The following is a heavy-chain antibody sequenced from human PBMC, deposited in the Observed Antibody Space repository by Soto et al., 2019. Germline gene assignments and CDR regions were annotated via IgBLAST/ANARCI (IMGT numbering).Heavy chain of an antibody. CDR1: GITYSTYS. V-gene: IGHV3-21*01. Sequence: GGYLRLSCTASGITYSTYSLNWVRQAPGKGLKWVSSITSNSRSIYYADSVKGRFTISRDNAKNSVFLQMNSLRAEDRAVYFCARLNDSDPNYNMLTGFYNPFAFWGQGTRVTVSS. CDR2: ITSNSRSI. D-gene: IGHD3-9*01. CDR3: ARLNDSDPNYNMLTGFYNPFAF. J-gene: IGHJ4*02.